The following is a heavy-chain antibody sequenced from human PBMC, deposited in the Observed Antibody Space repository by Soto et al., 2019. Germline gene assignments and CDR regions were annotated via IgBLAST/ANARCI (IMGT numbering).Heavy chain of an antibody. V-gene: IGHV1-2*02. D-gene: IGHD3-3*01. CDR3: AKAKFDSWSGYWSPSLDF. CDR1: RYTFTSYY. Sequence: QVQLVQSGAEVKKPGASVKVSCKSSRYTFTSYYIHWVRQAPGQGLEWMGWINPNNGYTKYTQKFQGRVTVTRDTSITTAYLELTRLQSDDTAVYDCAKAKFDSWSGYWSPSLDFWDQGTLVTVSS. J-gene: IGHJ4*02. CDR2: INPNNGYT.